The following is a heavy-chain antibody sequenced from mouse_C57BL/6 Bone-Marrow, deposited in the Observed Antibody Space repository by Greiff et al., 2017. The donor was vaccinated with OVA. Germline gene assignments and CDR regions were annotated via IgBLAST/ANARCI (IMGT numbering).Heavy chain of an antibody. CDR2: IHPNSGST. CDR1: GYTFTSYW. D-gene: IGHD4-1*01. J-gene: IGHJ3*01. V-gene: IGHV1-64*01. Sequence: VQLQQPGAELVKPGASVKLSCKASGYTFTSYWMHWVKQRPGQGLEWIGMIHPNSGSTNYNEKFKSKAQLTVDKSSSTAYMQLSRLTSEDSAVYYCALGGAWFAYWGQGTLVTVSA. CDR3: ALGGAWFAY.